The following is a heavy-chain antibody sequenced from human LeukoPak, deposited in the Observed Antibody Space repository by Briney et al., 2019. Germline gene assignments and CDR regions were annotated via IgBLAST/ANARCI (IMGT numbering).Heavy chain of an antibody. CDR2: ISYDGSNK. J-gene: IGHJ4*02. D-gene: IGHD3-22*01. V-gene: IGHV3-30-3*01. CDR3: AQRSDSSGYYYGPIDY. Sequence: GGSLRLSCAASGFTFSSYAMHWVRQAPGKGLEWVAVISYDGSNKYYADSVKGRFTISRDNPKNTLYLQMNSLRAEDTAVYYCAQRSDSSGYYYGPIDYWGQGTLVTVSS. CDR1: GFTFSSYA.